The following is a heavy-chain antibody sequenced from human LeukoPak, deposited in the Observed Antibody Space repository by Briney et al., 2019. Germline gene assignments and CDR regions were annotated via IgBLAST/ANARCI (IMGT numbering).Heavy chain of an antibody. CDR1: GFTFSNYA. D-gene: IGHD2-15*01. V-gene: IGHV3-23*01. CDR3: AKGRGYCTGGSCYSDY. J-gene: IGHJ4*02. CDR2: ISGSDGST. Sequence: RPGVCLRLSCTASGFTFSNYAMSWVRQAPGKGLEWVATISGSDGSTYYADSVKGRFTISRDNSKNTLYLQMNSLRVEDTAIYYCAKGRGYCTGGSCYSDYWGQGTLVTVSS.